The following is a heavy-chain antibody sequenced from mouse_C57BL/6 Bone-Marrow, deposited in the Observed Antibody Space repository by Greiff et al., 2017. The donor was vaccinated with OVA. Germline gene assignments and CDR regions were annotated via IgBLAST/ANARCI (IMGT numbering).Heavy chain of an antibody. J-gene: IGHJ2*01. V-gene: IGHV1-82*01. CDR2: IYPGDGDT. CDR1: GYAFSSSW. D-gene: IGHD1-1*01. CDR3: ARRAGSPWYFDY. Sequence: LQESGPELVKPGASVKISCKASGYAFSSSWMNWVKQRPGKGLEWIGRIYPGDGDTNYNGKFKGKATLTADKSSSTAYMQLSSLTSEDSAVYFCARRAGSPWYFDYWGQGTTLTVSS.